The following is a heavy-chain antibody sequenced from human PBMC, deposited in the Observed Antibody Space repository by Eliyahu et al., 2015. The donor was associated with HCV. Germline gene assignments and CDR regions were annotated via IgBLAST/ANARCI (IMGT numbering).Heavy chain of an antibody. D-gene: IGHD6-19*01. V-gene: IGHV4-34*01. CDR3: ARGFRVQWLVKGSNWFDP. Sequence: QVQLQQWGAGLLXPSETLSLTCAVYGGSFXGYXWSWIRQPPGKGLEWIGEINHSXSTNYNPSLKSRVTISVDTSKNQFSLKLSSVTAADTAVYYCARGFRVQWLVKGSNWFDPWGQGTLVTVSS. CDR2: INHSXST. J-gene: IGHJ5*02. CDR1: GGSFXGYX.